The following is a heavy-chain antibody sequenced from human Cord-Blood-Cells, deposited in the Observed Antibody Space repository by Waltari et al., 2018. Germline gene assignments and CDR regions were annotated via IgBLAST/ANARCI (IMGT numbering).Heavy chain of an antibody. Sequence: QVQLVQSGAEVKKPGSSVKVSCKASGGTFSSYAISWVRQAPGQGLEWMGGIIPILGTAKYAQKVQGRGTITADKSTSTAYMERGSLRSEDTAVYYCARDMMVHGVIKPDDFDYWGQGTLVTVSS. D-gene: IGHD3-10*01. CDR2: IIPILGTA. CDR1: GGTFSSYA. J-gene: IGHJ4*02. V-gene: IGHV1-69*06. CDR3: ARDMMVHGVIKPDDFDY.